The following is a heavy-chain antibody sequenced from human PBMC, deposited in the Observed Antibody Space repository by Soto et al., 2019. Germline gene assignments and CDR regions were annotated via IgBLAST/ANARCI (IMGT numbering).Heavy chain of an antibody. CDR1: GGSISSGGYY. V-gene: IGHV4-31*03. D-gene: IGHD3-9*01. CDR3: AREGGYDILTGGYYYGMDV. J-gene: IGHJ6*02. Sequence: PSETLSLTCTVSGGSISSGGYYWSWIRQHPGKGLEWIGYIYYSGSTYYNPSLKSRVTISVDRSKNQFSLKLSSVTAADTAVYYCAREGGYDILTGGYYYGMDVWGQGTTVTVSS. CDR2: IYYSGST.